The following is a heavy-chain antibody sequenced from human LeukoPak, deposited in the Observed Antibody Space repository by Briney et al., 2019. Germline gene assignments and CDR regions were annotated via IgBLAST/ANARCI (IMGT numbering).Heavy chain of an antibody. D-gene: IGHD3-9*01. Sequence: SETLSLTCAVYGGSFSGYYWSWNRQPPGKGLEWIGEINHSGSTNYNPSLKSRVTISVDTSKNQFSLKLSSVTAADTAVYYCARLTRVDYWGQGTLVTVSS. CDR3: ARLTRVDY. J-gene: IGHJ4*02. V-gene: IGHV4-34*01. CDR1: GGSFSGYY. CDR2: INHSGST.